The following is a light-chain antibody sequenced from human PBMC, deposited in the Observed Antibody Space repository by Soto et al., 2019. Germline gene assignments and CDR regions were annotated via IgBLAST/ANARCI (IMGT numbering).Light chain of an antibody. CDR2: EVS. CDR3: SSYTSSSTWV. CDR1: SSDVGGYNY. V-gene: IGLV2-14*01. Sequence: QSALTQPASVSGSPGQSITISCTGTSSDVGGYNYVSWYQQHPGKAPKLMIYEVSNRPSGVPNRFSGSKSGNTASLTISGLQAEDEADYYCSSYTSSSTWVFGGGTQLTVL. J-gene: IGLJ3*02.